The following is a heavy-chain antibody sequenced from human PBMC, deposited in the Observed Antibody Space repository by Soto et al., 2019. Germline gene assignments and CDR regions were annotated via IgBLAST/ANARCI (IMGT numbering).Heavy chain of an antibody. D-gene: IGHD5-18*01. J-gene: IGHJ6*02. CDR2: INAGNGNT. Sequence: VSCKASGYTFTSYAMHWVRQAPGQRLEWMGWINAGNGNTKYSQKFQGRVTITRDTSASTAYMELSSLRSEDTAVYYCAREDTYDYYYYGMDVWGQGTTVTVSS. CDR3: AREDTYDYYYYGMDV. V-gene: IGHV1-3*01. CDR1: GYTFTSYA.